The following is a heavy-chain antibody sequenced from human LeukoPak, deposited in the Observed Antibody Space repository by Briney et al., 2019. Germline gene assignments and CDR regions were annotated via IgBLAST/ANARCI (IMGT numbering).Heavy chain of an antibody. V-gene: IGHV5-51*01. J-gene: IGHJ6*02. Sequence: GESLKISCKGSGYSFTSYWIGWVRQMPGKGLEWMGIIYPGDSDTRYSPSFQGQVTISADKSISTAYLQWSSLKASDTAMYYCARAKLGTTFREKYYYYYGMDVWGQGTTVTVSS. CDR2: IYPGDSDT. CDR3: ARAKLGTTFREKYYYYYGMDV. CDR1: GYSFTSYW. D-gene: IGHD1-1*01.